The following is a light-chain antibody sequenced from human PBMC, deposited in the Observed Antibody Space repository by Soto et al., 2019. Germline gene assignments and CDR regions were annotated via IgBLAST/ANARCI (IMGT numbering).Light chain of an antibody. Sequence: AIQLTQSPSSLSASVGDRVTITCRASQGISSALAWYQQKPGKAPKLLIYDASSLESGVPSRFSGSGSGTDFTLTISSLQPEEFATYCCQQFNSYPITFGQGTRRESK. CDR1: QGISSA. V-gene: IGKV1-13*02. CDR3: QQFNSYPIT. CDR2: DAS. J-gene: IGKJ5*01.